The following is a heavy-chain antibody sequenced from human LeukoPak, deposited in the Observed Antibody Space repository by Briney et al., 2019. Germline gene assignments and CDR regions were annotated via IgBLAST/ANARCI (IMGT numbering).Heavy chain of an antibody. D-gene: IGHD6-19*01. CDR1: GGTFSSYA. Sequence: SVKVSCKASGGTFSSYAISWVRQAPGQGLEWIGRIIPILGIANYAQKFQGRVTITADKSTSTAYMELSSLRSEDTAVYYCARANSSGWRNAFDIWGQGTMVTVSS. CDR3: ARANSSGWRNAFDI. V-gene: IGHV1-69*04. CDR2: IIPILGIA. J-gene: IGHJ3*02.